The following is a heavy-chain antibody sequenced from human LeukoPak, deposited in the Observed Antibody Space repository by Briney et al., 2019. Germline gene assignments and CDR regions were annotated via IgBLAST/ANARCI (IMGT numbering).Heavy chain of an antibody. Sequence: ASLTLSCTASGYTFTDYFIHWVRQAPGQGLEWMGWINANIGNANYAHKFQDRVTMTRDRSNNTAYMELSTLTSDHTIMYHCARVALDGGDSLGFDCWGQGTLVTVS. D-gene: IGHD2-15*01. CDR3: ARVALDGGDSLGFDC. V-gene: IGHV1-2*02. J-gene: IGHJ5*01. CDR1: GYTFTDYF. CDR2: INANIGNA.